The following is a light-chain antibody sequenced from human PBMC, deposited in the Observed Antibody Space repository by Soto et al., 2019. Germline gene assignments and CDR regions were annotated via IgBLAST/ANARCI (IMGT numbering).Light chain of an antibody. CDR2: GAS. CDR3: QQYGSSGT. V-gene: IGKV3-20*01. Sequence: ELLFTQSPGTLSLSPGERATLSFRASQSVSNNYLAWYQQKPGQAPRLLIYGASNRATGIPDRFSGSGSGTDFTLTISRLEPEDFAVYYCQQYGSSGTFGQGTKVDIK. J-gene: IGKJ1*01. CDR1: QSVSNNY.